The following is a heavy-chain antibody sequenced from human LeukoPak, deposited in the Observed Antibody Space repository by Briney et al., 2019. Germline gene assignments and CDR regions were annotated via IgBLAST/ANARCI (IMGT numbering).Heavy chain of an antibody. J-gene: IGHJ6*03. CDR1: GFTFSSYW. D-gene: IGHD6-13*01. CDR2: IKQDGSEK. V-gene: IGHV3-7*01. Sequence: GGSLRLSCAASGFTFSSYWMSWVRQAPGKGLERVANIKQDGSEKYYVDSVKGRFTISRDNAKNSLYLQMNSLRAEDTAVYYCAGSSENYYYYMDVWGKGTTVTVSS. CDR3: AGSSENYYYYMDV.